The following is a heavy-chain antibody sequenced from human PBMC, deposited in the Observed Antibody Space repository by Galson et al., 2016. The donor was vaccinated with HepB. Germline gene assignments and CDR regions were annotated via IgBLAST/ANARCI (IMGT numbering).Heavy chain of an antibody. J-gene: IGHJ4*02. CDR3: ARGSKGYWSTGDYFDY. Sequence: TLSLTCTVSGDSIGTFYWSWIRQPPGKGLEWIGYIYSSGRTNYNPSLGRRVTVSVDRSKNQFSLKLSSVSAADTAVYYCARGSKGYWSTGDYFDYWGQGMLVTVSS. V-gene: IGHV4-59*01. CDR1: GDSIGTFY. CDR2: IYSSGRT. D-gene: IGHD2-2*01.